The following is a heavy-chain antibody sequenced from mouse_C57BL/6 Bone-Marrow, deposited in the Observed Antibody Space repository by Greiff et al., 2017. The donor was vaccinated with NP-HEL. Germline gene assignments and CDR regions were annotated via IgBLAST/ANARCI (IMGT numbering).Heavy chain of an antibody. CDR3: ASLYDTSFAY. J-gene: IGHJ3*01. CDR2: ISYDGSN. V-gene: IGHV3-6*01. D-gene: IGHD2-3*01. CDR1: GYSITSGYY. Sequence: EVKLMESGPGLVKPSQSLSLTCSVTGYSITSGYYWNWIRQFPGNKLEWMGYISYDGSNNYNPSLKNRISITRDTSKNQFFLKLNSVTTEDTATYYCASLYDTSFAYWGQGTLVTVSA.